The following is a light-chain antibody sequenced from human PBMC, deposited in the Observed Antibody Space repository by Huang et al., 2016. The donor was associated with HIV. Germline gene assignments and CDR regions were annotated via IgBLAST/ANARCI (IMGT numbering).Light chain of an antibody. V-gene: IGKV6-21*02. Sequence: EIVLTQSPDLQSVSPKEKVTISCRASQSLGSGLHWYQQKPNQSPNLLIKYASQSISGVPSRFSGSGSGTDFTLTINSLEAEDAATYYCHQSSSLPHTFGQGTKLEIK. CDR1: QSLGSG. J-gene: IGKJ2*01. CDR3: HQSSSLPHT. CDR2: YAS.